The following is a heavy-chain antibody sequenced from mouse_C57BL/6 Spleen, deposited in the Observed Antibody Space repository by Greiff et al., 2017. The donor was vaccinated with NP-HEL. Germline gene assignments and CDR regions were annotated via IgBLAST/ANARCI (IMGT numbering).Heavy chain of an antibody. D-gene: IGHD3-2*02. Sequence: QVHVKQPGAELVRPGSSVKLSCKASGYTFTSYWMHWVKQRPIQGLEWIGNIDPSDSETHYNQKFKDKATLTVDKSSSTAYMQLSSLTSEDSAVYYCARGDSSGFLWFAYWGQGTLVTVSA. V-gene: IGHV1-52*01. J-gene: IGHJ3*01. CDR2: IDPSDSET. CDR3: ARGDSSGFLWFAY. CDR1: GYTFTSYW.